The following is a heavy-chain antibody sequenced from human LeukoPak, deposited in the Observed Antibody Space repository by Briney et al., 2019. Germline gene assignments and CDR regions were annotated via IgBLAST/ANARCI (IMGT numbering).Heavy chain of an antibody. CDR2: IYYSGST. V-gene: IGHV4-59*08. J-gene: IGHJ4*02. D-gene: IGHD5-12*01. Sequence: SETLSLTCTVSGGPISSYYWSWIRQPPGKGLEWIGYIYYSGSTNYNPSLKSRVTISVDTSKNQFSLKLSSVTAADTAVYYCARGYSGYAYFDYWGQGTLVTVSS. CDR3: ARGYSGYAYFDY. CDR1: GGPISSYY.